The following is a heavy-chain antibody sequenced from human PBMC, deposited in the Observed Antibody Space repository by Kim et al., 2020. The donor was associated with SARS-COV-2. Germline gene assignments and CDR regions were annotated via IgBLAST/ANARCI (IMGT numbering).Heavy chain of an antibody. V-gene: IGHV4-39*01. CDR3: ARTIPARPYSTMGV. Sequence: NRSLKSRVTLSVDTSKNQFSLRLNSVTAADTAVYYCARTIPARPYSTMGVWGQGTTVTVSS. J-gene: IGHJ6*02. D-gene: IGHD6-6*01.